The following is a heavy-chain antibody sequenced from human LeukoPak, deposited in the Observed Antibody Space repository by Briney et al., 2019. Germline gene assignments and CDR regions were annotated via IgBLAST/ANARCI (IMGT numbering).Heavy chain of an antibody. V-gene: IGHV3-48*03. Sequence: PGGSLRLSCAASGFTFSTYEMNWVRQAPGKGLEWVSYITSSGSTKYYADSVKGRFTISRDNAKNSLYLQMHSLRAEDTAVYYCASNLAANYHFYYGIDVWGQGTTVTVSS. CDR3: ASNLAANYHFYYGIDV. J-gene: IGHJ6*02. D-gene: IGHD1-26*01. CDR1: GFTFSTYE. CDR2: ITSSGSTK.